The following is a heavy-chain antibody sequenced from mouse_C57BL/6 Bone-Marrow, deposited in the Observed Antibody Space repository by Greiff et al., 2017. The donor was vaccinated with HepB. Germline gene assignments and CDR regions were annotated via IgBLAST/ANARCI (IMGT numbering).Heavy chain of an antibody. CDR1: GYTFTSYW. V-gene: IGHV1-59*01. D-gene: IGHD3-3*01. J-gene: IGHJ4*01. Sequence: QVQLQQPGAELLRPGTSVKLSCKASGYTFTSYWMHWVKQRPGQGLEWIGVIDPSDSYTNYNQKFKGKATLTVDTSSSTAYMQLSSLTSEDSAVYYCARRWVLGNVDYWGQGTSVTVSS. CDR3: ARRWVLGNVDY. CDR2: IDPSDSYT.